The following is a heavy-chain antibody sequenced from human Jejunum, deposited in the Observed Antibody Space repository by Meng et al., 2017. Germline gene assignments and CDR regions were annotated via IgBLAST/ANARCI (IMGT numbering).Heavy chain of an antibody. J-gene: IGHJ5*02. CDR3: VRRRSGASSLFDL. V-gene: IGHV4-34*01. CDR1: CWCLSDYY. CDR2: IHHSRTP. Sequence: GAWLVKPSRSLPRPCSVYCWCLSDYYWIWNRQATGMGRDYKINIHHSRTPTYIPSRRSPLSISLDTSKIQFSLNLNSVTAADTAIYYCVRRRSGASSLFDLWGPGTLVTVSS. D-gene: IGHD2-15*01.